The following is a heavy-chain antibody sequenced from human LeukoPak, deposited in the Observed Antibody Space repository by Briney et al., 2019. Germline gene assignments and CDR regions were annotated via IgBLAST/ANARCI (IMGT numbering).Heavy chain of an antibody. V-gene: IGHV3-11*04. CDR3: ARISYGSAYYFDY. Sequence: GGSLRLSCAASGFTFSDYYMSWIRQAPGRGLEWVSYISSSGSTIYYADSVKGRFTISRDNAKNSLYLQMNSLRAEDTAVYYCARISYGSAYYFDYWGQGTLVTVSS. CDR2: ISSSGSTI. D-gene: IGHD3-10*01. J-gene: IGHJ4*02. CDR1: GFTFSDYY.